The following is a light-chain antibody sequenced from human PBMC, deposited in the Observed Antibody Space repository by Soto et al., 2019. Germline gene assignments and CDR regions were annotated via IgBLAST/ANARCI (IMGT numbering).Light chain of an antibody. CDR3: QQRSNWPIFT. CDR1: QSVSDF. Sequence: EIVLTQSPGTLSLFPGEIATLSCRASQSVSDFLAWYQQKPGQAPRLLIYDAAKRAPGIPARFSGSGSGTAFTITISSIEAEDSAVYYCQQRSNWPIFTFGPGTKV. J-gene: IGKJ3*01. V-gene: IGKV3-11*01. CDR2: DAA.